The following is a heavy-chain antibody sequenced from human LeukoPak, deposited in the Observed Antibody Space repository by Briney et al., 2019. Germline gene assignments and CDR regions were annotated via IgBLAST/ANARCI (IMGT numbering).Heavy chain of an antibody. CDR2: IYSGGST. CDR1: GFTVGSNY. V-gene: IGHV3-66*02. D-gene: IGHD3-10*01. J-gene: IGHJ4*02. Sequence: PGGSLRLSCAASGFTVGSNYMNGVRQAPGKGFEWVSSIYSGGSTDYAASVKGRFTISRDSSKNTVYLQMNSLRSDDTAVYFCAGNNYASGTFLVYWGQGTLVTVSS. CDR3: AGNNYASGTFLVY.